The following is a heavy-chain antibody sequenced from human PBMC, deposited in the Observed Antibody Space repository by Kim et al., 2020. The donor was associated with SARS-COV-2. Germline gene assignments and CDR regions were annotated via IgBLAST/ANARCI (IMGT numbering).Heavy chain of an antibody. Sequence: GGSLRLSCAASGFTFSSYWMSWVRQAPGKGLEWVANIKQDGSEKYYVDSVKGRFTISRDNAKNSLYLQMNSLRAEDTAVYYCARDDSSGWYKRDWYFDLWGRGTLVTVSS. CDR1: GFTFSSYW. D-gene: IGHD6-19*01. CDR2: IKQDGSEK. CDR3: ARDDSSGWYKRDWYFDL. J-gene: IGHJ2*01. V-gene: IGHV3-7*03.